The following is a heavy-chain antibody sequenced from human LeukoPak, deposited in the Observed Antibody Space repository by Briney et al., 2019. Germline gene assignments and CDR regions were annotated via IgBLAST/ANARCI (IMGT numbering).Heavy chain of an antibody. CDR1: GFTFSTYA. CDR3: ARASGSWGRNSYFDY. J-gene: IGHJ4*02. CDR2: ISFDGSNK. Sequence: GGSLRLSCADPGFTFSTYAMHWVRQAPGKGLEWVAVISFDGSNKYYADSVKGRFTISSDNSKNTLYLQMDTLGAEDAAVYYCARASGSWGRNSYFDYWGQGTLVTVSS. V-gene: IGHV3-30-3*01. D-gene: IGHD6-13*01.